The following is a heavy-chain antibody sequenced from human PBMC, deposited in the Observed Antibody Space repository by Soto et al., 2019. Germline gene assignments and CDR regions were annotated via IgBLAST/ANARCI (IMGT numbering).Heavy chain of an antibody. CDR1: GGTFSSYA. Sequence: SVKVSCKASGGTFSSYAISWVRQAPGQGLEWMGGIIPIFGTANYAQKFQGRVTITADESTSTAYMELSSLRSEDTAVYYCARERPGGCSGGGCYSYYYYGMDVWGQGTTVTVSS. CDR2: IIPIFGTA. J-gene: IGHJ6*02. D-gene: IGHD2-15*01. V-gene: IGHV1-69*13. CDR3: ARERPGGCSGGGCYSYYYYGMDV.